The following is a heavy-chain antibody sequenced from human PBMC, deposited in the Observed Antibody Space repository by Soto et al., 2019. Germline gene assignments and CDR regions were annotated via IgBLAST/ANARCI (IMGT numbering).Heavy chain of an antibody. CDR3: ARDLAAGDL. D-gene: IGHD6-13*01. V-gene: IGHV1-46*01. CDR2: INPMGGST. Sequence: ASVKVSCKASGYTFINYYIHWVRQAPGQGLEWMAIINPMGGSTNYAQEFQGRVTLTSDTSTSTVYMELCSLRFEDTALFHCARDLAAGDLWGQGTLVTVSS. CDR1: GYTFINYY. J-gene: IGHJ5*02.